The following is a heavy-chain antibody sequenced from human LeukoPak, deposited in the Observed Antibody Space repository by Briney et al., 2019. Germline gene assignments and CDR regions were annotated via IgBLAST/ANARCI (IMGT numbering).Heavy chain of an antibody. Sequence: SVKVSCKASGGTFSSYAISWVRQAPGQGLEWMGGIIPIFGTANYAQKFQGRVTITADESTSTAYMELSSLRSEDTAVYYCANSIAAAGTNFDYWGQGTLVTVSS. D-gene: IGHD6-13*01. J-gene: IGHJ4*02. CDR3: ANSIAAAGTNFDY. V-gene: IGHV1-69*13. CDR2: IIPIFGTA. CDR1: GGTFSSYA.